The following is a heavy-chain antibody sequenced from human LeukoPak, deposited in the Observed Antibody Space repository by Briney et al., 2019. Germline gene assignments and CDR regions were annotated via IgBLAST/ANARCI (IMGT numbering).Heavy chain of an antibody. CDR1: GFTFSSYW. D-gene: IGHD2/OR15-2a*01. Sequence: GGSLRLSCVVSGFTFSSYWMTWVRQAPGKGLEWVAQIKSDGNEKYYVDSVKGRFTISRDNAKNSLYLQLSSLRAEDTAVYYCARDQNRLFDYWGQGTLVTVSS. CDR3: ARDQNRLFDY. CDR2: IKSDGNEK. J-gene: IGHJ4*02. V-gene: IGHV3-7*05.